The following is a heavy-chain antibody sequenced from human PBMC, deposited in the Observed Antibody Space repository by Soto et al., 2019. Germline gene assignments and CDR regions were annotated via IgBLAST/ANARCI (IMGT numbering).Heavy chain of an antibody. V-gene: IGHV1-18*01. CDR3: ARERWYYYDSSGLFDY. CDR1: GYTFTSYG. J-gene: IGHJ4*02. D-gene: IGHD3-22*01. Sequence: GASVKVSCKASGYTFTSYGISWVRQAPGQGLEWMGWISAYNGNTNYAQKLQGRVTMTTDTSTSTAYMELRSLRSDDTAVYYCARERWYYYDSSGLFDYWGQGTLVTVSS. CDR2: ISAYNGNT.